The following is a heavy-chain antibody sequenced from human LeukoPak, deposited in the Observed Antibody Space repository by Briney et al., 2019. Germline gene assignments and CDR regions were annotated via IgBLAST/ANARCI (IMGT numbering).Heavy chain of an antibody. CDR1: GGSISSGDYY. CDR3: ARDRLPSRGAFDI. D-gene: IGHD5-12*01. J-gene: IGHJ3*02. CDR2: IYYSGST. Sequence: SETLSLTCTVSGGSISSGDYYWSWIRQPPGKGLEWIGYIYYSGSTNYNPSLKSRVTMSVDTSKNQFSLKLSSVTAADTAVYYCARDRLPSRGAFDIWGQGTMVTVSS. V-gene: IGHV4-61*08.